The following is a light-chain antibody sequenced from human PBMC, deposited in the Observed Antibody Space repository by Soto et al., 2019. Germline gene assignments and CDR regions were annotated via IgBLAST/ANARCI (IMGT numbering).Light chain of an antibody. CDR1: QDISNY. CDR2: DAS. J-gene: IGKJ1*01. V-gene: IGKV1-33*01. Sequence: DIPMTQSPSSLSASVGDRVTITCQASQDISNYLNWYQQKPGKAPKLLIYDASNLETGVPSRFSGSGSGTDFTFTISSLQPEDIATYYCQQYDNLPRTFGQGTKVEIK. CDR3: QQYDNLPRT.